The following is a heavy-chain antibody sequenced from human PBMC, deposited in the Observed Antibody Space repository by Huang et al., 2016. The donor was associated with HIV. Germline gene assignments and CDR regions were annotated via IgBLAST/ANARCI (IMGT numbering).Heavy chain of an antibody. D-gene: IGHD3-9*01. V-gene: IGHV7-4-1*02. J-gene: IGHJ4*02. Sequence: QVQLVQSGSELRKPGASVKVSCKASGDTFTTYSVIWVRQAPGQGLEWMGWINTKTGKPTYAQGFTGRCVFSLDTTVSTAYLQISSLKTDDTAKYFCARYRLTGTFLDSWGQGTQVTVSS. CDR3: ARYRLTGTFLDS. CDR1: GDTFTTYS. CDR2: INTKTGKP.